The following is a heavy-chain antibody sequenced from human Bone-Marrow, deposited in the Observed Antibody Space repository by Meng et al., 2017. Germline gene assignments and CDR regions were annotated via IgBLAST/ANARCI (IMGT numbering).Heavy chain of an antibody. V-gene: IGHV4-34*01. J-gene: IGHJ1*01. CDR1: GGSFSGYY. Sequence: VPLQQWGAGLLKPSETLSLTCAVYGGSFSGYYWSWIRQPPGKGLEWIGEINHSGSTNYNPSLKSRVTISVDTSKNQFSLKLSSVTAADTAVYYCARGTRPLLFQHWGQGTLVTVSS. D-gene: IGHD1-1*01. CDR3: ARGTRPLLFQH. CDR2: INHSGST.